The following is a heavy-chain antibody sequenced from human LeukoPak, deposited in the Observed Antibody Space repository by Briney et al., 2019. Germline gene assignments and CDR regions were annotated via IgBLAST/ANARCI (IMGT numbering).Heavy chain of an antibody. CDR1: GFIFSSYS. D-gene: IGHD2-2*01. CDR2: ISSSSSTI. V-gene: IGHV3-48*02. CDR3: ARSDCSSTSCYFSFDY. J-gene: IGHJ4*02. Sequence: GGSLRLSCAASGFIFSSYSMNWVRQAPGKGLEWVSYISSSSSTIYYADSVKGRFTISRDNAKNSLYLQMNSLRDEDTAVYYCARSDCSSTSCYFSFDYWGQGTLVTVSS.